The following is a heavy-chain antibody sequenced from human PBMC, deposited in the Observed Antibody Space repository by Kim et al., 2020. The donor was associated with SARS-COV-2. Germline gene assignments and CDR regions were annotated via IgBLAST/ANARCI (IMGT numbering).Heavy chain of an antibody. CDR1: GDSVSSNSGT. J-gene: IGHJ3*02. V-gene: IGHV6-1*01. D-gene: IGHD3-3*01. Sequence: SQTLSLTCAISGDSVSSNSGTWNWIRQSPSRGLEWLGRTYYRSKWYNDYALSVKSRITINPDTSKNQFSLQVNSVTPEDTAVYYCARGLGYFDFWSGYSGDAFDIWGQGTMVTVSS. CDR2: TYYRSKWYN. CDR3: ARGLGYFDFWSGYSGDAFDI.